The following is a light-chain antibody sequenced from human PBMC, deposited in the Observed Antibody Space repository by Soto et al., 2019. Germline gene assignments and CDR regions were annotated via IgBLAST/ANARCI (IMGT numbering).Light chain of an antibody. CDR2: GAS. Sequence: EIVMTQSPATLSVSPGERATLSCRASQSVSSNLAWYQQKPGQAPRLLIYGASTRATGIPARFSGSGSGTECTLAISSLQSEDFAVYYCQQYNNWLRGTFGQGTKLEIK. CDR1: QSVSSN. J-gene: IGKJ2*01. V-gene: IGKV3-15*01. CDR3: QQYNNWLRGT.